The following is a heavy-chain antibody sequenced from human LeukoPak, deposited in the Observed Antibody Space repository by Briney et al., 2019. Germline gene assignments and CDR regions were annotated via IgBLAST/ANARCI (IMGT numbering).Heavy chain of an antibody. J-gene: IGHJ4*02. CDR3: ARGGVRITIFGVVISPYYFDY. D-gene: IGHD3-3*01. CDR2: INHSGST. V-gene: IGHV4-34*01. Sequence: SETLSLTCAVYGGSFSGYYWSWIRQPPGKGLEWIGEINHSGSTNYNPSLKGRVTISVDTSKNQFSLKLSSVTAADTAVYYCARGGVRITIFGVVISPYYFDYWGQGTLVTVSS. CDR1: GGSFSGYY.